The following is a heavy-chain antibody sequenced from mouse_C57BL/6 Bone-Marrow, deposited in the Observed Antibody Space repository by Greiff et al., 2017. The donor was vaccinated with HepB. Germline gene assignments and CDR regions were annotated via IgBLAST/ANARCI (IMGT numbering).Heavy chain of an antibody. CDR2: INPSNGGT. V-gene: IGHV1-53*01. CDR1: GYTFTSYW. CDR3: AREGVYDMYYFDY. Sequence: VQLQQPGTDLVKPGASVKLSCKASGYTFTSYWMHWVKQRPGQGLEWIGNINPSNGGTNYNEKFKSKATLTVDKSSSTAYMQLSSLTSEDSAVYYCAREGVYDMYYFDYWGQGTTLTVSS. J-gene: IGHJ2*01. D-gene: IGHD2-3*01.